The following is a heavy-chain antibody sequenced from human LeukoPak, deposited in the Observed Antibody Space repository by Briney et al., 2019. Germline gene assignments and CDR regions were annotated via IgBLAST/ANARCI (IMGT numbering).Heavy chain of an antibody. CDR2: VSAGGDKT. Sequence: GGSLRLSCAASGFTFSNYAMSWVRQAPGKGLEWVSGVSAGGDKTDYAESVKGRFTISRDNSKNTVYMQMTSVTAEDTARYYCAKKRTPVAGTNSFDYWGLGTLVTVSS. CDR1: GFTFSNYA. J-gene: IGHJ4*02. D-gene: IGHD6-19*01. V-gene: IGHV3-23*01. CDR3: AKKRTPVAGTNSFDY.